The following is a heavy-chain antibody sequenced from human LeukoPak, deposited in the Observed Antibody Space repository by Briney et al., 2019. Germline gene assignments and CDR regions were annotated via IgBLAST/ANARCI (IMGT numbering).Heavy chain of an antibody. V-gene: IGHV3-73*01. Sequence: GGSLRLSCAASGFTFSDSAMHWVRQAPGKGLEWVGRIRSKANSYATAYAASVKGRFTISRDDSKNTAYLQMNSLKTEDTAVYYCTRVPKSGSDSDFWGQGTLVTVSS. CDR1: GFTFSDSA. J-gene: IGHJ4*02. CDR3: TRVPKSGSDSDF. CDR2: IRSKANSYAT. D-gene: IGHD1-26*01.